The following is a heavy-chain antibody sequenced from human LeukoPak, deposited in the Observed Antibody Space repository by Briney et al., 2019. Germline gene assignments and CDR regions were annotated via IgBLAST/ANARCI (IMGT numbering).Heavy chain of an antibody. V-gene: IGHV1-69*05. CDR3: ARSRYYDFWSGQQRDYYYYYMDV. J-gene: IGHJ6*03. Sequence: SVKVSCKASGGTFSSYAISWVRQAPGHGLEWMGGINPIFGTANYAQKFQGRVTITTDESTSTAYMELSSLRSEDTAVYYCARSRYYDFWSGQQRDYYYYYMDVWGKGTTVTVSS. CDR2: INPIFGTA. D-gene: IGHD3-3*01. CDR1: GGTFSSYA.